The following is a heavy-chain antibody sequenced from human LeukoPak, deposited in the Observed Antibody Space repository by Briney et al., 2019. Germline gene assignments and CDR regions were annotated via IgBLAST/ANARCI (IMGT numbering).Heavy chain of an antibody. CDR1: GFTVSSNY. D-gene: IGHD3-22*01. CDR3: ARGKGVMVITGIADAFDI. CDR2: IYSGGST. V-gene: IGHV3-66*01. Sequence: QSGGSLRLSCAASGFTVSSNYMSWVRPAPGKGLEWVSVIYSGGSTYYADSVKGRFTISRDNSKNTLYLQMNSLRAEDTAVYYCARGKGVMVITGIADAFDIWGQGTMVTVSS. J-gene: IGHJ3*02.